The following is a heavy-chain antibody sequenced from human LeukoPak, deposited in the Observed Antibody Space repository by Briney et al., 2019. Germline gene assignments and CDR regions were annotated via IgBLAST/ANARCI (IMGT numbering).Heavy chain of an antibody. CDR1: GYTFTSYG. V-gene: IGHV1-18*01. D-gene: IGHD3-22*01. CDR3: ARIQPKLLFPPGPFDC. CDR2: ISAYNGNT. Sequence: ASVKVSCKASGYTFTSYGISWVRQAPGQGLEWMGWISAYNGNTNYAQKLQGRVTMTTDTSTSTAFMELRSLTSDDTAVYYCARIQPKLLFPPGPFDCWGQGTLVTVSS. J-gene: IGHJ4*02.